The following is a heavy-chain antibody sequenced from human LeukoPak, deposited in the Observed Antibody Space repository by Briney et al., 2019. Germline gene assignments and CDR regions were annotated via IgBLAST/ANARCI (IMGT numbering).Heavy chain of an antibody. CDR3: ASVAAAGKNWFDP. V-gene: IGHV5-51*01. Sequence: RGESLKISCKGSGYSFTSYWIGWVRQMPGKGLEWMGIIYPGDSDTRYSPSFQGQVTISADKSISTAYLQWSSLKASDTAMYYCASVAAAGKNWFDPWGQGTLVTVSS. D-gene: IGHD6-13*01. CDR2: IYPGDSDT. CDR1: GYSFTSYW. J-gene: IGHJ5*02.